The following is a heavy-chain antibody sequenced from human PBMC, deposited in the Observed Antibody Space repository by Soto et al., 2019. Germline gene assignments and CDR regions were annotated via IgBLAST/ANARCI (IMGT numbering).Heavy chain of an antibody. Sequence: HPGGSLRLSCAASGFTFSSYWMHWVRQAPGKGLVWVSGISWNSGSIGYADSVKGRFTISRDNAKNSLYLQMNSLRAEDTALYYCSKALIYGMDVWGQGTTVTVSS. D-gene: IGHD3-22*01. CDR2: ISWNSGSI. V-gene: IGHV3-9*01. J-gene: IGHJ6*02. CDR1: GFTFSSYW. CDR3: SKALIYGMDV.